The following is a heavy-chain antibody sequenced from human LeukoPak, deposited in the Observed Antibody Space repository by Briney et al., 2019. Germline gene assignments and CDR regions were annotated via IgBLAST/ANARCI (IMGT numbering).Heavy chain of an antibody. CDR3: ARDRVGDSDAFDV. D-gene: IGHD2-21*01. J-gene: IGHJ3*01. V-gene: IGHV3-7*01. CDR1: GYRFSNNW. CDR2: IKQDGSEK. Sequence: GGSLRLSCAASGYRFSNNWTSWVRQAPGKGLEWVANIKQDGSEKYYVDSVKGRFTISRDNAKSSLYLQMSSLRAEDTAIYYCARDRVGDSDAFDVWGQGTVVTVSS.